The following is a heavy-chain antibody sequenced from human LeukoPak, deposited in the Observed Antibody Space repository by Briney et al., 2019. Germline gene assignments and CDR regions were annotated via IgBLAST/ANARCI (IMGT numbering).Heavy chain of an antibody. CDR2: IYSGGST. J-gene: IGHJ4*02. V-gene: IGHV3-53*01. CDR3: ARVSGELLGPYYFDY. D-gene: IGHD3-10*01. Sequence: GGSLRLSCAASGFNVSSNYMSWVRQAPGKGLEWVSVIYSGGSTYYADSVKGRFTISRDNSKNTLYLQMNSLRAEDTAVYYCARVSGELLGPYYFDYWGQGTLVTVSS. CDR1: GFNVSSNY.